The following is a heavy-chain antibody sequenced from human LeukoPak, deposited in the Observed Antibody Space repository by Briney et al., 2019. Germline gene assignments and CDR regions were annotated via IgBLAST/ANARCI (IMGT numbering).Heavy chain of an antibody. D-gene: IGHD3-22*01. CDR2: MYYSGST. Sequence: SETLSLTCTVSGGSISSGDYYWSWIRQPPGKGLEWIAYMYYSGSTYYNPPLKSRVTMSADTSKNQLSLKLSSVTAADTAVYYCARPYYYDSRIDPWGQGILVTVSS. CDR1: GGSISSGDYY. CDR3: ARPYYYDSRIDP. J-gene: IGHJ5*02. V-gene: IGHV4-30-4*01.